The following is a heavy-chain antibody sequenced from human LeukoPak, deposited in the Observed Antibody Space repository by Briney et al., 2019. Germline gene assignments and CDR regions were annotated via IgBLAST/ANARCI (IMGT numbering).Heavy chain of an antibody. V-gene: IGHV4-59*01. CDR1: GGSISSYY. CDR3: ARMRSGRSSWDFDY. J-gene: IGHJ4*02. D-gene: IGHD6-6*01. Sequence: SETLSLTCTVSGGSISSYYWSWIRQPPGKGLEWIGYIYYSGSTNYNPSLKSRVTISVDASKNQFSLKLSSVTAADTAVYYCARMRSGRSSWDFDYWGQGNLVTVSS. CDR2: IYYSGST.